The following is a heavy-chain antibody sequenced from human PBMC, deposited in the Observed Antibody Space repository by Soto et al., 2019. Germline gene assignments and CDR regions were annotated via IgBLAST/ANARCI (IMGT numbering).Heavy chain of an antibody. CDR3: ATGRVPAAMGFYYYYGMDV. Sequence: ASVKVSCKASGYTFTTYGISWVRQAPGEGLEWLGWINTHNGNTIYAQKFQGRVTMTEDTSTDTAYMELSSLRSEDTAVYYCATGRVPAAMGFYYYYGMDVWGQGTTVTVSS. CDR2: INTHNGNT. J-gene: IGHJ6*02. CDR1: GYTFTTYG. V-gene: IGHV1-18*01. D-gene: IGHD2-2*01.